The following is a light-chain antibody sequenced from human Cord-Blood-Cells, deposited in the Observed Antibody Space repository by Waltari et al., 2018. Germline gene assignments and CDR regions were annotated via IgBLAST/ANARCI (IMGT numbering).Light chain of an antibody. V-gene: IGKV1-5*01. CDR1: QSISSW. J-gene: IGKJ1*01. CDR2: DAS. Sequence: DIQMTQSPSTLSASVGDSVTITCRASQSISSWLAWYQQKPGKAPKLLIYDASSLESGVPSRFSGSGSGTEFTLTSSSLQPDDVATYYCQQYNSYSWTFGQGTKVEIK. CDR3: QQYNSYSWT.